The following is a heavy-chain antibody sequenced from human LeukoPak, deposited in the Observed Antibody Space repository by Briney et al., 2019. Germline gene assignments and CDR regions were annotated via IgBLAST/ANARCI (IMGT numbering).Heavy chain of an antibody. CDR1: GGSISSSSYF. V-gene: IGHV4-39*02. CDR3: VRDSRFGKLLIPYFDY. CDR2: IYYSGST. Sequence: SETLSLTCTVFGGSISSSSYFWGWIRQPPGKGLEWIGTIYYSGSTYYNPSLKSRVTISIDTSKNQFSLNLRSVTAADTAVYYCVRDSRFGKLLIPYFDYWGQGTLVTVSS. J-gene: IGHJ4*02. D-gene: IGHD3-10*01.